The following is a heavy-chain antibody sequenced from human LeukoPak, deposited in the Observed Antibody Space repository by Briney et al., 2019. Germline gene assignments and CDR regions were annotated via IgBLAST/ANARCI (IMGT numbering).Heavy chain of an antibody. Sequence: GGSLRLSCAASGFTFSSYSMNWVRQAPGKGVEWVSSISSSSSYIYYADSVKGRFTISRDNAKNSLYLQMDSLRAEDTAVYYCAREYGSGSYLVWGQGTMVTVSS. V-gene: IGHV3-21*01. J-gene: IGHJ3*01. D-gene: IGHD3-10*01. CDR1: GFTFSSYS. CDR3: AREYGSGSYLV. CDR2: ISSSSSYI.